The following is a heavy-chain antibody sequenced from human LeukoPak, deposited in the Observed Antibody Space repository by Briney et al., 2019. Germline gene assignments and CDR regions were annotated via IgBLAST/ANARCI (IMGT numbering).Heavy chain of an antibody. CDR1: GYTFISYG. J-gene: IGHJ4*02. D-gene: IGHD6-13*01. CDR2: INPYNGNT. CDR3: ARVAAADYFDY. V-gene: IGHV1-18*01. Sequence: ASVKVSCKASGYTFISYGISWVRQAPGQGLEWMGWINPYNGNTNYAQKLQGRVTMTIDTSTSTAYMELRSLRSDDTAVYYCARVAAADYFDYWGQGTLVTVSS.